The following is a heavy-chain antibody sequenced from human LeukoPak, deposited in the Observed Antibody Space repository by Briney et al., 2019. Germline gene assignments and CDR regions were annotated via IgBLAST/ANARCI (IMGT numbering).Heavy chain of an antibody. Sequence: GGSLRPSCAASEFIFSNYAMSWVRQAPGTGLEWVSTISGNSAATYYGDSVKGRFTISRDNSKNTLYLQMDSLRAEDTAIYYCAKDRTHRRYYDSTGYYNQYDYWGQGALVTVSS. D-gene: IGHD3-22*01. V-gene: IGHV3-23*01. J-gene: IGHJ4*02. CDR3: AKDRTHRRYYDSTGYYNQYDY. CDR2: ISGNSAAT. CDR1: EFIFSNYA.